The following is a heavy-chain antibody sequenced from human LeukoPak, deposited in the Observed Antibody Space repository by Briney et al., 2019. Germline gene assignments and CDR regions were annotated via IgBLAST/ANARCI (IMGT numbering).Heavy chain of an antibody. J-gene: IGHJ4*02. CDR3: AREVWNYGRTYYFDY. Sequence: SETLSLTCTVSGGSISSYYWSWIRQPPGKGLGWIGYIYFSGSTNYNPSLKSRVTISLDTSNNQFSLKLSSVTAADTAVYYCAREVWNYGRTYYFDYWGQGTLVTVSS. V-gene: IGHV4-59*01. CDR2: IYFSGST. CDR1: GGSISSYY. D-gene: IGHD1-7*01.